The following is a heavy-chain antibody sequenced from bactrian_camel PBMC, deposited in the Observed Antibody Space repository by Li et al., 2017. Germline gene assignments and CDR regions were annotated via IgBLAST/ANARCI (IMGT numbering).Heavy chain of an antibody. J-gene: IGHJ4*01. Sequence: HVQLVESGGGLVQPGGSLRLSCAASGYNGVCMGWFRQAPGKKREGVAGFDSDGSPSYADSVKGRFTIPKDNANNALYLEMNSLEPEDTAMCYCAAELAPCRHIAVVASAFYWGQGTQVTVS. V-gene: IGHV3S53*01. CDR3: AAELAPCRHIAVVASAFY. CDR2: FDSDGSP. D-gene: IGHD7*01. CDR1: GYNGVC.